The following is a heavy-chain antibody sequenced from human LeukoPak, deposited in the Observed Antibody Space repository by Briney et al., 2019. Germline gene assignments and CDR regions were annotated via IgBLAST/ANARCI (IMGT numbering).Heavy chain of an antibody. V-gene: IGHV4-34*01. CDR1: GGSFSGYY. D-gene: IGHD2-15*01. J-gene: IGHJ4*02. CDR3: ARWWQLGYFDY. Sequence: PSETLSLTCAVYGGSFSGYYWSWIRQPPGKGLEWIGEINHSGSTNYNPSLKSRVTISVDTSKNQFSLKLSSVTAADTAVYYCARWWQLGYFDYWGQGTLVTVSS. CDR2: INHSGST.